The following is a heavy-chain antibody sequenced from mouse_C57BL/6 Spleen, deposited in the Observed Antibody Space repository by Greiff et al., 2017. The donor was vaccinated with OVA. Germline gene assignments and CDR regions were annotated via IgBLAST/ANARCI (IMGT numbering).Heavy chain of an antibody. Sequence: VQLQQSGPVLARPGASVKMSCKTSGYTFTSYWMHWVKQRPGQGLEWIGAIYPGNSDTSYNQKFKGKAKLTAVTSASTAYMELSSLTNEDSAVYYCTRWGTTVVAPDYWGQGTTLTVSS. CDR1: GYTFTSYW. J-gene: IGHJ2*01. CDR3: TRWGTTVVAPDY. D-gene: IGHD1-1*01. CDR2: IYPGNSDT. V-gene: IGHV1-5*01.